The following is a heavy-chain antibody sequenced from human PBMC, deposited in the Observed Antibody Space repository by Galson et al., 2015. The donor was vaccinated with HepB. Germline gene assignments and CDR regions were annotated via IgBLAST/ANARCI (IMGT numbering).Heavy chain of an antibody. V-gene: IGHV1-2*02. CDR1: GGTFTGYY. D-gene: IGHD3-3*01. CDR3: ARDECYDFWSGFPNGIADY. CDR2: INPNSGGT. Sequence: SVKVSCKASGGTFTGYYMHWVRQAPGQGLEWMGWINPNSGGTNYAQKFQGRVTMTRDTSISTAYMELSRLRSDDTAVYYCARDECYDFWSGFPNGIADYWGQGTLVTVSS. J-gene: IGHJ4*02.